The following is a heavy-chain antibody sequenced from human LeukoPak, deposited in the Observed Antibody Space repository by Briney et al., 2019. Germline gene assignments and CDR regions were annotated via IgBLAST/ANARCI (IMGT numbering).Heavy chain of an antibody. D-gene: IGHD6-13*01. CDR2: ISGSGGST. V-gene: IGHV3-23*01. CDR3: AKDLDSSSWYEVDY. J-gene: IGHJ4*02. CDR1: GFTFSSYA. Sequence: GGSLRLSCAASGFTFSSYAMSWVRQAPGKGLEWASAISGSGGSTYYADSVKGRFTISRDNSKNTLYLQMNSLRAEDTAVYYCAKDLDSSSWYEVDYWGQGTLVTVSS.